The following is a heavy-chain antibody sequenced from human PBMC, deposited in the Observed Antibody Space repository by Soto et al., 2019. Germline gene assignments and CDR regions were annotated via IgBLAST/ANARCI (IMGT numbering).Heavy chain of an antibody. CDR3: ARQGSNGAYVYYAMDV. D-gene: IGHD3-10*01. CDR2: ISGSGGST. J-gene: IGHJ6*02. Sequence: GGSLRLSCPPSGFTFSSYGMVWVRQSTAEGLEWVSAISGSGGSTYYADSVKGRFTISRDNSKNTLYLQMNSLKASDSATYYCARQGSNGAYVYYAMDVWGQGTTVTVSS. CDR1: GFTFSSYG. V-gene: IGHV3-23*01.